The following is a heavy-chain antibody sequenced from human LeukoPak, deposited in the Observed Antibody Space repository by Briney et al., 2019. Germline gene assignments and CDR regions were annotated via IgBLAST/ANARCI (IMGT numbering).Heavy chain of an antibody. Sequence: GSLRLSCAASGFTFSNVWMSWVRQAPGKGLEWIGEIYHSGSTNYNPSLKSRVTISVDKSKNQFSLKLSSVTAADTAVYYCARGLLGYCSGGSCYSFWWFDPWGQGTLVTVSS. V-gene: IGHV4-4*02. D-gene: IGHD2-15*01. CDR2: IYHSGST. CDR1: GFTFSNVW. CDR3: ARGLLGYCSGGSCYSFWWFDP. J-gene: IGHJ5*02.